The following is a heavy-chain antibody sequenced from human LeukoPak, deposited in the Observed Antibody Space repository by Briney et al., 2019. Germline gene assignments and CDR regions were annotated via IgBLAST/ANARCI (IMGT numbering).Heavy chain of an antibody. J-gene: IGHJ6*02. CDR2: INHRGST. CDR1: GGSFSGYY. CDR3: ARSGVYEDYYYGMDV. Sequence: SETLSLTCAVYGGSFSGYYWSWIRQPPGKGLEWIGEINHRGSTNYNPSLKSRVTISVDTSKNQFSLKLSSVTAADTAVYYCARSGVYEDYYYGMDVWGQGTTVTVSS. V-gene: IGHV4-34*01. D-gene: IGHD5/OR15-5a*01.